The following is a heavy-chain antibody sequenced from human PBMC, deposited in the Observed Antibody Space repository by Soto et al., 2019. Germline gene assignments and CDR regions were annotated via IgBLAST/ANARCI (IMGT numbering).Heavy chain of an antibody. CDR3: ARGRYGDY. J-gene: IGHJ4*02. D-gene: IGHD1-1*01. CDR1: GYDFTTYG. CDR2: ISAHNGNT. V-gene: IGHV1-18*01. Sequence: QVHLVQSGAEVKKPGASVKVSCKGSGYDFTTYGITWVRQAPGQGLEWMAWISAHNGNTDYAQKLQGRVTVTRDTSTSPAYMELRSLRSDDTAVYYCARGRYGDYWGQGARVTVSS.